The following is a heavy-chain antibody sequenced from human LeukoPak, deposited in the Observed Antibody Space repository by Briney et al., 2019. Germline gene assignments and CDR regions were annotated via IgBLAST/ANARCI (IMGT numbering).Heavy chain of an antibody. CDR3: ARGSDYYDSSGDNWFDP. J-gene: IGHJ5*02. Sequence: PSQTLSLTCTVSGGSISSSSYYWGWIRQPPGKGLEWIGSIYYSGSTYYNPSLKSRVTISVDTSKNQFSLKLSSVTAADTAVYYCARGSDYYDSSGDNWFDPWGQGTLVTVSS. D-gene: IGHD3-22*01. V-gene: IGHV4-39*07. CDR1: GGSISSSSYY. CDR2: IYYSGST.